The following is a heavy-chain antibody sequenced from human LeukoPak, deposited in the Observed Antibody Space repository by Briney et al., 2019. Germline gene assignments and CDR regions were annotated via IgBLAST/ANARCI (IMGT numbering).Heavy chain of an antibody. CDR3: AKDGRGVAGAGYYYYYMDV. Sequence: GGSLRLSCAASGFTFDDYTMHWVRQAPGKGLEWVSLISWDGGSTYYADSVKGRFTISRDNSKNSLYLQMNSLRTEDTALYYYAKDGRGVAGAGYYYYYMDVWGKGTTVTVSS. D-gene: IGHD6-19*01. CDR2: ISWDGGST. CDR1: GFTFDDYT. V-gene: IGHV3-43*01. J-gene: IGHJ6*03.